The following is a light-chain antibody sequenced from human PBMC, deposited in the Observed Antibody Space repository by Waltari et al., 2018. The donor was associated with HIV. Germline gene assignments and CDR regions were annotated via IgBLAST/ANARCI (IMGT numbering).Light chain of an antibody. CDR1: SSDVGGYKY. Sequence: QSALTQPASVSGSPGQSITISCTGASSDVGGYKYVSWYQHHPGKAPKLMIYDVSERPSGVSNRLSGYKSGNTASLTISGLQAEDEADYYCCSYAGSSTLLFGGGTKVTVL. V-gene: IGLV2-23*02. CDR3: CSYAGSSTLL. CDR2: DVS. J-gene: IGLJ3*02.